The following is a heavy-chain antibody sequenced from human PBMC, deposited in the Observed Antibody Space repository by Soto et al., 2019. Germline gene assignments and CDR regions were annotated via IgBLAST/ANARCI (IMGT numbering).Heavy chain of an antibody. CDR1: GGSMSRYY. Sequence: PSETLSLTCTVSGGSMSRYYWSWIRQAPGKGLEWLGHIHYRGSTNYNPSLKSREDIAVDTSKNQLSLKLNFVTAADTAVYYCALGYTYGFTYWGQGTPVTVS. CDR3: ALGYTYGFTY. V-gene: IGHV4-59*01. D-gene: IGHD5-18*01. CDR2: IHYRGST. J-gene: IGHJ4*02.